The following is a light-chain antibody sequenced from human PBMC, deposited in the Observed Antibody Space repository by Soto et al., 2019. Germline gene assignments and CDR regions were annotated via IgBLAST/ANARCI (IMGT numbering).Light chain of an antibody. Sequence: QSALTQPPSASGSPGQSVTISCTGTSSDVGGYDYVSWYQHHPGKAPKLMIYEVNKRPSGVPDRFSGSKSGNTASLTVSGLQAEHEADYYCSSYAGSNNYVFGTGTKVTVL. CDR2: EVN. CDR3: SSYAGSNNYV. CDR1: SSDVGGYDY. V-gene: IGLV2-8*01. J-gene: IGLJ1*01.